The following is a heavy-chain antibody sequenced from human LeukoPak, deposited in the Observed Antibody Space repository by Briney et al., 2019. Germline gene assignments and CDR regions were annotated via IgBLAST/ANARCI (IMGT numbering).Heavy chain of an antibody. D-gene: IGHD1-26*01. CDR1: GYSFTSYW. V-gene: IGHV5-51*01. Sequence: GESLKISCKGSGYSFTSYWIAWVRQLPGKGLEWMGIIYPGDSESRYSPSFQGQVTISADKSISTAYLQWSSLKASDTAMYYCARLAQSGSYFDYWGQGTLVTVSS. CDR2: IYPGDSES. J-gene: IGHJ4*02. CDR3: ARLAQSGSYFDY.